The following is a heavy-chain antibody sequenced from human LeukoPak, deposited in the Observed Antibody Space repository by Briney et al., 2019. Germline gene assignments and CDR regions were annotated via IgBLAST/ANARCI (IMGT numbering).Heavy chain of an antibody. J-gene: IGHJ6*03. Sequence: ASVKVSCKASGYTFTDYYLHWLRQAPGQGLEWMGWMHPNSGGTNYAQNFQGRVTMTRDTSITTAYMELSRLTSDDTAVYYCARDPGYSYERRYYYYYMDVWGKGTTVTVSS. CDR2: MHPNSGGT. V-gene: IGHV1-2*02. CDR3: ARDPGYSYERRYYYYYMDV. CDR1: GYTFTDYY. D-gene: IGHD5-18*01.